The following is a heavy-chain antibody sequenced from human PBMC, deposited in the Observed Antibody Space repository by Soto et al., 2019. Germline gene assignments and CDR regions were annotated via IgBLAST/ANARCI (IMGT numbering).Heavy chain of an antibody. CDR1: GGSFSGYY. CDR2: INHSGST. V-gene: IGHV4-34*01. J-gene: IGHJ4*02. Sequence: SETLSLTCAVYGGSFSGYYWSWIRQPPGKGLVWIGEINHSGSTNYNPSLKSRVTISVDTSKNQFSLKLSSVTAADTAVYYCAREGGGSSSFFDYWGQGTLVTVSS. D-gene: IGHD6-6*01. CDR3: AREGGGSSSFFDY.